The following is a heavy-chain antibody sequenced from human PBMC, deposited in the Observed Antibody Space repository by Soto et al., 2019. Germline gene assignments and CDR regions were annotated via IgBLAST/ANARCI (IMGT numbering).Heavy chain of an antibody. CDR2: INPNSGGA. CDR1: GYTFTAYY. Sequence: ASGKGSCKASGYTFTAYYIHWVRQAPGQGREWMGWINPNSGGAYHAQNFQGRVTITRDTSTTTAYMELGSLRSDDTAVYYCARGGGRGYTAFDPWGQGPLVTVS. D-gene: IGHD5-12*01. J-gene: IGHJ5*02. V-gene: IGHV1-2*02. CDR3: ARGGGRGYTAFDP.